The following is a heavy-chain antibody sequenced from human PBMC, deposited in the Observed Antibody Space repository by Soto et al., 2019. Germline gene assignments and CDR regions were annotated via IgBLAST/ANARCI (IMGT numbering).Heavy chain of an antibody. J-gene: IGHJ6*02. D-gene: IGHD6-6*01. Sequence: QVQVVQSGAEVKKPGASVKVSCKASGYTFTDYYIHWVRQAHGQGLEWVGWINPNPGETNYAQKFQGRVTMTRDTSISTAYMELSRLRSDDTSVCYCARTYISSSAWDYYAMDVWGQGTTVTVSS. V-gene: IGHV1-2*02. CDR1: GYTFTDYY. CDR3: ARTYISSSAWDYYAMDV. CDR2: INPNPGET.